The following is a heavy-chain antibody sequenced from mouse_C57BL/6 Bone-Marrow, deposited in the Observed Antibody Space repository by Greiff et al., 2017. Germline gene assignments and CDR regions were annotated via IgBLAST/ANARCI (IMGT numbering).Heavy chain of an antibody. Sequence: QQSCKASGYTFTSYWMQWVKQRPGQGLEWIGEIDPSDSYTNYNQKFKGKATLTVDTSSSTAYMQLSSLTSEDSAVYYCARGDYYGSPYFDYWGQGTTLTVSS. CDR2: IDPSDSYT. J-gene: IGHJ2*01. CDR3: ARGDYYGSPYFDY. CDR1: GYTFTSYW. V-gene: IGHV1-50*01. D-gene: IGHD1-1*01.